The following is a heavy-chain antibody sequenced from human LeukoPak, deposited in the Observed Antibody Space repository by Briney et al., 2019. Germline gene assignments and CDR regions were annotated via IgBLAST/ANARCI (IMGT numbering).Heavy chain of an antibody. CDR3: ARDSGYSYGYFY. J-gene: IGHJ4*02. CDR1: GFTFSSYS. Sequence: GGSLRLSCAASGFTFSSYSMNWVRQAPGKGLEWVSSISSSSSSYIYYADSVKGRFTISRDNAKNSLYLQMNSLRAEDTAVYYCARDSGYSYGYFYWGQGTLVTVSS. CDR2: ISSSSSSYI. D-gene: IGHD5-18*01. V-gene: IGHV3-21*01.